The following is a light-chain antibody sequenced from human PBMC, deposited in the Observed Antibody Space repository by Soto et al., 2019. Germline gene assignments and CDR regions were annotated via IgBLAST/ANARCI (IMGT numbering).Light chain of an antibody. V-gene: IGKV1-39*01. Sequence: DIQMTQPPSSLSASVGDRATITCRASQSINSYLNWYQQKPGKAPKLLIYAASSLQSGVPSRFSGSGSGTDFTLTISSLQPEDFATYYCQQSYSTPRTFGQGTKVDIK. CDR1: QSINSY. J-gene: IGKJ1*01. CDR2: AAS. CDR3: QQSYSTPRT.